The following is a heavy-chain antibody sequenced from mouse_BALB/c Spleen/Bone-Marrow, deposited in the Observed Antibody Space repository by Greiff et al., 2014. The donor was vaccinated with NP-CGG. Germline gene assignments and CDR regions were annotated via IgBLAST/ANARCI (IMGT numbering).Heavy chain of an antibody. J-gene: IGHJ4*01. V-gene: IGHV7-3*02. CDR1: GFTFTDYY. Sequence: VQLQQSGGGLVQPGGSLRLSCATSGFTFTDYYMSWVRQPPGKALEWLGSIRNESNGYTTEYSASVKGRFTISRDNSQSILYLQMNTLRAEDSATYYCARDYYGNIYAMDYWGQGTSVTVSS. D-gene: IGHD1-1*01. CDR3: ARDYYGNIYAMDY. CDR2: IRNESNGYTT.